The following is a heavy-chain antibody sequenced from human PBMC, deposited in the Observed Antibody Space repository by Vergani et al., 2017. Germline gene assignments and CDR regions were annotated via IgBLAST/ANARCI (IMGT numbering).Heavy chain of an antibody. V-gene: IGHV4-61*02. D-gene: IGHD3-22*01. CDR1: GGSISSGSYY. Sequence: QVQLQESGPGLVKPSQTLSLTCTVSGGSISSGSYYWSWIRQPAGKGLEWIGRIYTSGSTNYNPSLKSRVTISVDTSKNQFSLKLSSVTAADTAVYSCARGGDYDSSGYPYYGMDVWGQGTTVTVSS. CDR2: IYTSGST. CDR3: ARGGDYDSSGYPYYGMDV. J-gene: IGHJ6*02.